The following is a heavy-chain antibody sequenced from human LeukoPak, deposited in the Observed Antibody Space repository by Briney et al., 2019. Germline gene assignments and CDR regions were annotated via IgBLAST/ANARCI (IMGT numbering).Heavy chain of an antibody. CDR2: IYSGGST. CDR1: GFTVSSNY. CDR3: ARESGSGWYTVDY. Sequence: PGGSLRLSCAASGFTVSSNYMSWVRQAPGKGLEWVSVIYSGGSTYYADSVKGRFTISRDNSMNTLYLQMNSLRAEDTAVYYCARESGSGWYTVDYWGQGTLVTVSS. D-gene: IGHD6-19*01. V-gene: IGHV3-53*01. J-gene: IGHJ4*02.